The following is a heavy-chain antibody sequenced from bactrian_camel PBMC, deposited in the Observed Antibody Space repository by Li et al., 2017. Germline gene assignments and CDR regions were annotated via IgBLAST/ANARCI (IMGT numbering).Heavy chain of an antibody. V-gene: IGHV3S53*01. CDR3: AAAYTCTFKEGHVQY. CDR2: IENAGGT. CDR1: ETIARRWY. J-gene: IGHJ4*01. Sequence: HVQLVESGGGSVETGGSLRLSCAQSETIARRWYMAWFRQAPGKEREGVACIENAGGTHYADSVKGRFTVSEDIAKHIVYLQMNSLGSEDAGTYYCAAAYTCTFKEGHVQYWGQGTQVTVSA.